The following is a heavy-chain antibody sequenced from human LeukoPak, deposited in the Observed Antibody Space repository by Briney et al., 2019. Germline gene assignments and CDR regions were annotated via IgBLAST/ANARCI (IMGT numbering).Heavy chain of an antibody. J-gene: IGHJ4*02. CDR1: GFTFSNAW. CDR2: IKSKTDGGTT. D-gene: IGHD2-8*02. CDR3: AKGRLDPNLVLDY. Sequence: GGSLRLSCAASGFTFSNAWMSWVRQAPGKGLEWVGRIKSKTDGGTTDYAAPVKGRFTISRDDSKNTLYLQLNSLRAEDTAVYFCAKGRLDPNLVLDYWGQGTLVTVSS. V-gene: IGHV3-15*01.